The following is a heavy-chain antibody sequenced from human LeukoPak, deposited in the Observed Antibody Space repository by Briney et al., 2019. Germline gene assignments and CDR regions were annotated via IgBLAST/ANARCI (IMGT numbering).Heavy chain of an antibody. Sequence: SETLSLTCAVYGGSFSRYYWSWIRRSPGKGLEWIAEIDHRGDTNYNPSVKSRVTISVDTSKNQFSLKVRSLSAADTAVYYCARGATISETGYFDFWGQGTLVTVSS. CDR2: IDHRGDT. V-gene: IGHV4-34*01. D-gene: IGHD5-24*01. CDR1: GGSFSRYY. J-gene: IGHJ4*03. CDR3: ARGATISETGYFDF.